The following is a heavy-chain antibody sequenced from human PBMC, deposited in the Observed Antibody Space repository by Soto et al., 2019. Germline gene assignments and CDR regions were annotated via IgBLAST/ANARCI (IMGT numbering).Heavy chain of an antibody. CDR2: IWYDGSNK. CDR3: ARGVREAARSVGPRDAPHY. D-gene: IGHD6-6*01. V-gene: IGHV3-33*01. J-gene: IGHJ4*02. CDR1: GFTFSSYG. Sequence: HHGGSLELSCAASGFTFSSYGLHWVRQAPGKGLDWVAVIWYDGSNKYYADSVKGRFTISRDNSKNTLYLQMNSLRAEDTAVYYCARGVREAARSVGPRDAPHYWGQGTLVTVSS.